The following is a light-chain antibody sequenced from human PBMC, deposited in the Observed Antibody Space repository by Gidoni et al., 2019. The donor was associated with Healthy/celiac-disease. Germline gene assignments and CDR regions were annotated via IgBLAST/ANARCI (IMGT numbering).Light chain of an antibody. CDR2: GAS. J-gene: IGKJ4*01. CDR3: QQYGSSPLT. CDR1: QSVSSSY. Sequence: EMVWTRSPGTLSLSPGERATLSCRASQSVSSSYLAWYQQKPGQATWLLIYGASSRATGIPDRFSGSVSGTDFTLPISRLVPEDFAVYYCQQYGSSPLTFXGXTKVEI. V-gene: IGKV3-20*01.